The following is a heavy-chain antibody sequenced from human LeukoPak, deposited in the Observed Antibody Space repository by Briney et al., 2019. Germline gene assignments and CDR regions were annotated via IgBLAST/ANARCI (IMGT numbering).Heavy chain of an antibody. V-gene: IGHV3-64D*06. J-gene: IGHJ3*02. CDR1: GFTLNSYP. CDR2: ISRNGGST. CDR3: VKESGFMVAPNSAFDI. Sequence: GGTLSLSCSASGFTLNSYPVHWVRQAPGQGLGYVSGISRNGGSTYYADSVKGRFTISRDNSKNTLYLQMSSLRAEDTAVYYCVKESGFMVAPNSAFDIWGQGTMVTVSS. D-gene: IGHD4/OR15-4a*01.